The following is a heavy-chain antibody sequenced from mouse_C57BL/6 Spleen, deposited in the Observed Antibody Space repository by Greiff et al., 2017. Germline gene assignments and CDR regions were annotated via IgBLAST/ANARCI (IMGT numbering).Heavy chain of an antibody. CDR2: ISSGGSYT. V-gene: IGHV5-6*01. CDR3: ARGETSDY. Sequence: EVKLVESGGDLVKPGGSLKLSCAASGFTFSSYGMSWVRQTPDKRLEWVATISSGGSYTYYPDSVKGRFTISRDNAKNTLYLQMSSLKSEDTAMYYCARGETSDYWGQGTTLTVSS. CDR1: GFTFSSYG. J-gene: IGHJ2*01.